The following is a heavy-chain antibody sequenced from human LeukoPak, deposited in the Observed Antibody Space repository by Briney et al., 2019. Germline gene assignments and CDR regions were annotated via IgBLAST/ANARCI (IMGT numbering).Heavy chain of an antibody. Sequence: ASVKVSCKASGYTFTSYDINWVRQATGQGLEWMGWMNPNSGNTRYAQKFQGRVTMTRNTSIGTAYMELSSLRSEDTAVYYCAREEEMVYGDFDYWGQGTLVTVSS. CDR1: GYTFTSYD. V-gene: IGHV1-8*01. J-gene: IGHJ4*02. CDR2: MNPNSGNT. D-gene: IGHD2-8*01. CDR3: AREEEMVYGDFDY.